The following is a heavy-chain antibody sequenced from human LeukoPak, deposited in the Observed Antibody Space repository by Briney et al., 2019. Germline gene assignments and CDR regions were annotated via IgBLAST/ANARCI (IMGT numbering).Heavy chain of an antibody. CDR1: GYTFTSYG. J-gene: IGHJ3*02. D-gene: IGHD1-26*01. V-gene: IGHV1-18*01. CDR3: ALEPYRVGAGDAFDI. CDR2: ISAYNGNT. Sequence: ASVKVSCKASGYTFTSYGISWVRQAPGQGLEWMGWISAYNGNTNYAQKLQGRVTMTTDTSTSTAYMELRSLRSDDTAVYYCALEPYRVGAGDAFDIWGQGTMVTVSS.